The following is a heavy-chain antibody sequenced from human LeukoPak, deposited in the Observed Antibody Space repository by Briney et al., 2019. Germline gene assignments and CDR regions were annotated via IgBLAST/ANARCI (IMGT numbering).Heavy chain of an antibody. CDR1: GFTFSSSA. V-gene: IGHV3-23*01. D-gene: IGHD3-10*01. Sequence: GGSLRLSCAASGFTFSSSAMSWVRQAPGKGLEWVSSISGSGSGGSTYYADSVKGRFTISRDNSKNTLYLQMNSLRAEDTAVYYCAKDQEWGFGDPFDYWGQGTLVTVSS. J-gene: IGHJ4*02. CDR2: ISGSGSGGST. CDR3: AKDQEWGFGDPFDY.